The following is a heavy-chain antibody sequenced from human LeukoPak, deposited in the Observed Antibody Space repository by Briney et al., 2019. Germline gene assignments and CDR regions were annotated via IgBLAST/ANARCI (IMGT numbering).Heavy chain of an antibody. D-gene: IGHD4-11*01. CDR3: ARDYEATVTTFDY. CDR1: GYTFTGYY. CDR2: INPNSGGT. V-gene: IGHV1-2*02. Sequence: GASVKVSCKASGYTFTGYYTHWVRQAPGQGLEWMGWINPNSGGTNYAQKFQGRVTMTRDTSLSTAYMELSRLRSDDTAVYYCARDYEATVTTFDYWGQGTLVTVSS. J-gene: IGHJ4*02.